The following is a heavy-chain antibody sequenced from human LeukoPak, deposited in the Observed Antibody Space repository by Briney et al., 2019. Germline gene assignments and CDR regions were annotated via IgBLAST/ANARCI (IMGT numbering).Heavy chain of an antibody. J-gene: IGHJ4*02. CDR1: GYTFTSYG. CDR3: ARGDYDSSSYQYF. V-gene: IGHV1-18*01. CDR2: ISTSNGNT. D-gene: IGHD6-13*01. Sequence: ASVKVSCKASGYTFTSYGISWVRQAPGQGLEWMAWISTSNGNTNFAQKFQGRVTMTTDTSTSTAYMELRSLRSDDTAVYYCARGDYDSSSYQYFWGQGTLVTVSS.